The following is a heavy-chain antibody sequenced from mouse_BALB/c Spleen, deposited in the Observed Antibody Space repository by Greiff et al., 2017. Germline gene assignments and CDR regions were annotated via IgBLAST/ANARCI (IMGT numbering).Heavy chain of an antibody. V-gene: IGHV1S135*01. CDR3: ALYDYDGPWFAY. J-gene: IGHJ3*01. Sequence: EVQLQQSGPELGKPGASVKISCKASGYSFTGYNMYWVKQSHRKSLEWIGYIDPYNGGTSYNQKSKGKATLTVDKSSSTAYMHLNSLTSEDSAIYYCALYDYDGPWFAYWGQGTLVTVSA. D-gene: IGHD2-4*01. CDR1: GYSFTGYN. CDR2: IDPYNGGT.